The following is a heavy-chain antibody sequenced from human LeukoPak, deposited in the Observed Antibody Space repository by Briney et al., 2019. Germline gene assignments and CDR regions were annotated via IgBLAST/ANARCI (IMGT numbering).Heavy chain of an antibody. CDR1: GFTFSYYG. CDR3: ARALYSGGWYGGDY. Sequence: PGGSLRLSCAASGFTFSYYGMHWVRQAPGKGLEWVAVIWNDGNKKYYAYSVKGRFTISRDNSKNTLYLQMNSLRAEDTAIYYCARALYSGGWYGGDYWGQGTLVTVSS. J-gene: IGHJ4*02. D-gene: IGHD6-19*01. V-gene: IGHV3-33*01. CDR2: IWNDGNKK.